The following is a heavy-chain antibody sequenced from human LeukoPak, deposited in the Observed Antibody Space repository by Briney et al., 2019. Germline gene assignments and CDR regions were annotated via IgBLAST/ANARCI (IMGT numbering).Heavy chain of an antibody. V-gene: IGHV1-8*03. CDR3: ATQYYYDSSGYNPFEAVYYYYYYMDV. CDR1: GYTFTSYD. D-gene: IGHD3-22*01. CDR2: MNPNSGNT. J-gene: IGHJ6*03. Sequence: GASVKVSCKASGYTFTSYDINWVRQATGQGLEWMGWMNPNSGNTGYAQKFQGRVTITRNASISTAYMELSSLRSEDTAVYYCATQYYYDSSGYNPFEAVYYYYYYMDVWGKGTTVTISS.